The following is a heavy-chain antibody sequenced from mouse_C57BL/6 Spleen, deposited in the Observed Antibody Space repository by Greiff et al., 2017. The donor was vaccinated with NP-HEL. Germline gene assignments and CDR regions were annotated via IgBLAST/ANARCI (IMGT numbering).Heavy chain of an antibody. D-gene: IGHD1-1*01. CDR2: IYPGSGNT. J-gene: IGHJ4*01. Sequence: VQLQESGAELVRPGASVKLSCKASGYTFTDYYINWVKQRPGQGLEWIARIYPGSGNTYYNEKFKGKATLTAEKSSSTAYMQLSSLTSEDSAVYFCARSPTKFYGSSPHAMDYWGQGTSVTVSS. CDR1: GYTFTDYY. V-gene: IGHV1-76*01. CDR3: ARSPTKFYGSSPHAMDY.